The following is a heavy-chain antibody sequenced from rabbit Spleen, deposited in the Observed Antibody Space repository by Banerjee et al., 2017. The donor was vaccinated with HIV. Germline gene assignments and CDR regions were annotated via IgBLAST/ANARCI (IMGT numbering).Heavy chain of an antibody. Sequence: QSLEESGGDLVKPGASLTLTCTASGVSFSYSSYMCWVRQAPGKGLEWIECIDAGSSGFTYFATWAKGRFTISKTSSTTVTLQMTRLTAADTATYFCARDTSSSFSSYGMDLWGPGSLVTVS. J-gene: IGHJ6*01. CDR2: IDAGSSGFT. D-gene: IGHD1-1*01. CDR1: GVSFSYSSY. CDR3: ARDTSSSFSSYGMDL. V-gene: IGHV1S40*01.